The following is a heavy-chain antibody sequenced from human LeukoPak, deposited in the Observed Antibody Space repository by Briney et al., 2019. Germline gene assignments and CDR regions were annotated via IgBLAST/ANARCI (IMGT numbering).Heavy chain of an antibody. CDR2: IRGDGTLT. D-gene: IGHD3-10*02. V-gene: IGHV3-74*01. CDR3: AKDLHYYVAMDV. CDR1: GFTFSNHW. J-gene: IGHJ6*02. Sequence: GGSLRLSCAASGFTFSNHWMHWVRQVPGKGLLWVSRIRGDGTLTNYTDSVKGRFAISRDNSQSTVFLQMNSLRAEDTALYYCAKDLHYYVAMDVWGQGTAVTVSS.